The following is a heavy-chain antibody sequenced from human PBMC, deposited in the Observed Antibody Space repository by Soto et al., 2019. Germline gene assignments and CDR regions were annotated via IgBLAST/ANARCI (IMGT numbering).Heavy chain of an antibody. D-gene: IGHD3-16*01. CDR1: GITFTSYG. V-gene: IGHV3-23*01. CDR3: AKYGGGEGQFDY. Sequence: EVQLLESGGGLVRPGGSLRLSCAASGITFTSYGMSWVRRAPGKGLEWVSAISGSGGSTYYADSVTGRFAISRDSYKNTVCQQKNSLRAEDTAVYYCAKYGGGEGQFDYWGQGTLVTVSS. J-gene: IGHJ4*02. CDR2: ISGSGGST.